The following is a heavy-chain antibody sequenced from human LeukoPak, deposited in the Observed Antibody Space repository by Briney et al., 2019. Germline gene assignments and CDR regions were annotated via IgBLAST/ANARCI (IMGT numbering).Heavy chain of an antibody. D-gene: IGHD3-10*01. CDR2: ISSSSSTI. J-gene: IGHJ2*01. CDR1: GFTFSSYS. CDR3: ARRSYGSGTYYKKGADWYFDL. Sequence: GGSLRLSCAASGFTFSSYSMSWVRQAPGKGLEWVSYISSSSSTIYYADSVKGRFTISRDNAKNSLYLQMNSLRAEDTAVYYCARRSYGSGTYYKKGADWYFDLWGRGTLVTVSS. V-gene: IGHV3-48*01.